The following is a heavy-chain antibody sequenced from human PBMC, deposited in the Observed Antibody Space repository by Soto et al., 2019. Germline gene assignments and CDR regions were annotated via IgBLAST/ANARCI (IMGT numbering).Heavy chain of an antibody. V-gene: IGHV3-23*01. D-gene: IGHD4-17*01. J-gene: IGHJ3*02. CDR3: AKGRPDDGDNEDAFDI. CDR1: GFTFSSYA. CDR2: ISGSGGST. Sequence: EVQLLESGGGLVQPGGSLRLSCAASGFTFSSYAMSWVRQAPGKGMEWISAISGSGGSTYYADSVKGRFTISRDNTKNTMYLQLNSLRTEDKAVYYSAKGRPDDGDNEDAFDIWGKGTIITVSS.